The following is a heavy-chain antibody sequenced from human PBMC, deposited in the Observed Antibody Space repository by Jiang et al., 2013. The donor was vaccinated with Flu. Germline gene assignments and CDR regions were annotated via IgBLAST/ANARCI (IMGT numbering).Heavy chain of an antibody. CDR2: IRPDGNDE. J-gene: IGHJ3*02. V-gene: IGHV3-7*03. CDR3: AKDSGYCRTTSCSGDAFDI. CDR1: GFTISSCW. D-gene: IGHD2-2*01. Sequence: QLLESGGGLVQPGGSLRLSCAASGFTISSCWMSWVRQAPGKGLEWVANIRPDGNDEYYVDSVKGRFTISRDNAKNPLYLQMNSLRVEDTAVYYCAKDSGYCRTTSCSGDAFDIWGQGTMVTVSS.